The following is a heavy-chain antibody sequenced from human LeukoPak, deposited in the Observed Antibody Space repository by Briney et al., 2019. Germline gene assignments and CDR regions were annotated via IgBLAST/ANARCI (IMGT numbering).Heavy chain of an antibody. D-gene: IGHD2-2*01. CDR1: GFTFSSYA. CDR2: IIGSGDST. CDR3: AKRYCSSTSCSYYYYYGLDV. V-gene: IGHV3-23*01. J-gene: IGHJ6*02. Sequence: GGSLTLSCATSGFTFSSYAMGWVRQAPGKGLEWVSAIIGSGDSTYYAVSVKGRFTISRDNSKNTLYLQMNSLRAEDTAVYYCAKRYCSSTSCSYYYYYGLDVWGQGTTVTVSS.